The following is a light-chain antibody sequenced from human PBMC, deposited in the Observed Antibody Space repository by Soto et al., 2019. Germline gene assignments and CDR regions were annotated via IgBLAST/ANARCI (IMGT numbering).Light chain of an antibody. J-gene: IGKJ1*01. CDR3: QQYGSSPT. Sequence: EIVLTQSPGTLSLSPGERATLSCRSSQSVSSSYLAWYQQKPGQALRLLIYDASRRATGIPDRFSGSGSGTDFTLTISRLEPEDFAVYYCQQYGSSPTFDQGTKVEIK. V-gene: IGKV3-20*01. CDR2: DAS. CDR1: QSVSSSY.